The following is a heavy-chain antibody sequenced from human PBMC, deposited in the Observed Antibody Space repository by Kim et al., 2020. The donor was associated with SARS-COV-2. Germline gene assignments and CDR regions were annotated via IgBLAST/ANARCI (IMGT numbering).Heavy chain of an antibody. CDR3: ARSSKYYGSGTKIDP. Sequence: SETLSLTCAVYGGSFSGYYWSWIRQPPGKGLEWIGEINHSGSTNYNPSLKSRVTISVDTSKNQFSLKLSSVTAADTAVYYCARSSKYYGSGTKIDPWGQGTLGTVSS. CDR2: INHSGST. CDR1: GGSFSGYY. V-gene: IGHV4-34*01. D-gene: IGHD3-10*01. J-gene: IGHJ5*02.